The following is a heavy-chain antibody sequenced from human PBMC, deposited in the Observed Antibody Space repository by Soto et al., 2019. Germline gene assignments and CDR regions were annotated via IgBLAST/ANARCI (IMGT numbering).Heavy chain of an antibody. D-gene: IGHD3-10*01. CDR2: ISKSGYT. J-gene: IGHJ6*02. CDR3: TTQGFGVLHFLVAV. V-gene: IGHV4-59*08. CDR1: GGVISSFTNIY. Sequence: WKTLSVTRNVSGGVISSFTNIYSYLFRLPPGKGLEWIGYISKSGYTSYNPSLKSRVMLSVDTSKNQCSLELTSVIAADAAVYFCTTQGFGVLHFLVAVWGQGTTVT.